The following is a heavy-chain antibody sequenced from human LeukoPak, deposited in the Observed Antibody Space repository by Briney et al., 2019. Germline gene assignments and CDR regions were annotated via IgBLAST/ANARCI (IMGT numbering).Heavy chain of an antibody. CDR3: ARDAGAGTPFDY. V-gene: IGHV3-74*01. Sequence: GGSLRLSCAASGSTFSDYWIHWVRQVPGKGLLGVSRITSDGSNTRYADSVRGRFTISRDNAKNMVYLQMSSLRAEDTAVYYCARDAGAGTPFDYWGQGTLVTVSS. J-gene: IGHJ4*02. CDR1: GSTFSDYW. D-gene: IGHD3-10*01. CDR2: ITSDGSNT.